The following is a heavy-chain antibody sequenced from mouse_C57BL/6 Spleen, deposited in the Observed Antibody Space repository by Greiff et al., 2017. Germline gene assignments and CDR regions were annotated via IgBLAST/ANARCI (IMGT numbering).Heavy chain of an antibody. CDR3: ARGDYDWFAY. D-gene: IGHD2-4*01. CDR1: GYTFTSYW. Sequence: QVQLQQSGAELVRPGTSVKLSCKASGYTFTSYWMHWVKQRPGQGLEWIGVIDPSDSYTNYNQKFKGKATLTVDTSSSTAYMQLSSLTSEDSAVYYCARGDYDWFAYWGQGTLGTVSA. V-gene: IGHV1-59*01. J-gene: IGHJ3*01. CDR2: IDPSDSYT.